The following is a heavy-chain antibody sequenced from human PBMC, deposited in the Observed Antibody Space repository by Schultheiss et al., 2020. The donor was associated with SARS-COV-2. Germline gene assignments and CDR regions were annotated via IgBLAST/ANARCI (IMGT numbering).Heavy chain of an antibody. CDR1: GYSISSGYY. CDR2: IYHSGST. Sequence: SETLSLTCAVSGYSISSGYYWGWIRQPPGKGLEWIGSIYHSGSTYYNPSLKSRVTISVDTSKNQFSLKLSSVTAADTAVYYCARLTRTWGQGTLVTVSS. CDR3: ARLTRT. V-gene: IGHV4-38-2*01. J-gene: IGHJ5*02. D-gene: IGHD3-3*01.